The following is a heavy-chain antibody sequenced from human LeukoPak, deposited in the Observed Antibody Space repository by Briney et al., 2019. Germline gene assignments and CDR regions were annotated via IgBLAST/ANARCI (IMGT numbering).Heavy chain of an antibody. D-gene: IGHD3-22*01. Sequence: SSETLSLTCTVSGDSISSGDYYWSWIRQPAGKGLEWIGYIYYSGSTNYNPSLKSRVTISVDTSKNQFSLKLSSVTAADTAVYYCARVGDYYDSSGYDDYWGQGTLVTVSS. CDR3: ARVGDYYDSSGYDDY. J-gene: IGHJ4*02. CDR2: IYYSGST. CDR1: GDSISSGDYY. V-gene: IGHV4-61*10.